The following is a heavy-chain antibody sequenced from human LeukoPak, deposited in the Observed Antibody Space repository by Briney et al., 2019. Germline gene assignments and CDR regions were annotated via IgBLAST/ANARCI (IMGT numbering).Heavy chain of an antibody. J-gene: IGHJ4*02. CDR2: IYHSGST. Sequence: SETLSLTCTVSGGSISSGGYSWSWIRQPPGKGLEWIGYIYHSGSTYYNPSLKSRVTISVDRSKNQFSLKLSSVTAADTAVYYCARVNTMVRGVIFFDYWGQGTLVTVSS. V-gene: IGHV4-30-2*01. CDR1: GGSISSGGYS. D-gene: IGHD3-10*01. CDR3: ARVNTMVRGVIFFDY.